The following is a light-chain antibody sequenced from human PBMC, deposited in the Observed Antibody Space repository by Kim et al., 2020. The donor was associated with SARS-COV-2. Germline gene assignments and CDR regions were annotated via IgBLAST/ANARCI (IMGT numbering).Light chain of an antibody. CDR1: QDISNY. J-gene: IGKJ2*01. V-gene: IGKV1-33*01. Sequence: DIQMTQSPFSLSASVGDRVTITCQASQDISNYLNWYQQKPGKAPKLLIYDASNLETGVPSRFSGSGSGTDFTFTISSLQPEDIATYYCQQYDNLPYTFGQGTKLVI. CDR3: QQYDNLPYT. CDR2: DAS.